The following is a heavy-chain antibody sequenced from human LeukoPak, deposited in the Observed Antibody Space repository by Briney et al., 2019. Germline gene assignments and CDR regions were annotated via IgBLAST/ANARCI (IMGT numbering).Heavy chain of an antibody. V-gene: IGHV3-23*01. CDR1: GFTFSSYA. CDR3: AKAIDSSWYYFDY. J-gene: IGHJ4*02. CDR2: ISGSGGST. D-gene: IGHD6-13*01. Sequence: GGSLRLSCAASGFTFSSYAMSWVRQAPGKGLEWVSAISGSGGSTYYADSVKGQFTISRDNSKNTLYLQMNSLRAEDTAVYYCAKAIDSSWYYFDYWGQGTLVTVSS.